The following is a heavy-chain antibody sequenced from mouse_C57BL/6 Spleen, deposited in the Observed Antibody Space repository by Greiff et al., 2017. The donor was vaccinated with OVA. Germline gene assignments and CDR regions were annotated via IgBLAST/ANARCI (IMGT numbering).Heavy chain of an antibody. V-gene: IGHV14-2*01. CDR2: IDPGDGET. J-gene: IGHJ3*01. D-gene: IGHD4-1*01. CDR1: GFNIKDYY. Sequence: EVQLVESGAELVKPGASVKLSCTASGFNIKDYYMHWVKPRTEQGLEWIGRIDPGDGETKYAPKFQGKATITADTTSNTAYLQLSSLTSEDTAVYYCASPGTEAWFAYWGQGTLVTVSA. CDR3: ASPGTEAWFAY.